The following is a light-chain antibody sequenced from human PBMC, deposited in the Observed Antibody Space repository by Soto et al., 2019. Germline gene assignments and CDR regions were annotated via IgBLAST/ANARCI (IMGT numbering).Light chain of an antibody. CDR3: QQYGSSRRIP. J-gene: IGKJ5*01. Sequence: EIVLTQSTGTLSLSPGARATLSCRASQSVSSGYLTRYQQKPGQAPRLLIYGASSRATGIADRFSGSGGGYGTDFTLAISRLEPEDFAVYFCQQYGSSRRIPFGEGTRLEIQ. V-gene: IGKV3-20*01. CDR1: QSVSSGY. CDR2: GAS.